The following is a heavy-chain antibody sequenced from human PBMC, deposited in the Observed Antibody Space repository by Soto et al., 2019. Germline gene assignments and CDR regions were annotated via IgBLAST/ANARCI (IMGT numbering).Heavy chain of an antibody. Sequence: GESLKISCKGSGYSFTSYWIGWVRQMPGKGLEWMGIIYPGDSDTRYSPSFQGQVTISADKSISTAYLLWSSLKASDTAMYYCARETDILTGPIVDWGQGTLVTVSS. D-gene: IGHD3-9*01. CDR1: GYSFTSYW. CDR2: IYPGDSDT. CDR3: ARETDILTGPIVD. V-gene: IGHV5-51*01. J-gene: IGHJ4*02.